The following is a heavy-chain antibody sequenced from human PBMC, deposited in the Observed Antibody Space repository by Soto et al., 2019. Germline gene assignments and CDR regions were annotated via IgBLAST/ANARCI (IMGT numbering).Heavy chain of an antibody. CDR1: GFTFSSYA. V-gene: IGHV3-23*01. CDR3: AKSAGIAVAGTDEHY. CDR2: ISGSGGST. Sequence: PGGSLRLSCAASGFTFSSYAMSWVRQAPGKGLEWVSAISGSGGSTYYADSVKGRSTISRGNSKNTLYLQMNSLRAEDTAVYYCAKSAGIAVAGTDEHYWGQGTLVTVSS. D-gene: IGHD6-19*01. J-gene: IGHJ4*02.